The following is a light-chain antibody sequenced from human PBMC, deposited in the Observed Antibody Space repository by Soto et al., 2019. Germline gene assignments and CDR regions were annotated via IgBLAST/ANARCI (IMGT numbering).Light chain of an antibody. CDR3: QRYNDWWT. CDR1: QSISNW. Sequence: DIQMTQSPSTLSASVGDRVTITCRASQSISNWLAWYQQKPGKAPKLLIYDASSLQSGVPSRFSGSGSGTEFTLTISGLQPDDFATYYCQRYNDWWTFGTGTKVDIK. V-gene: IGKV1-5*01. CDR2: DAS. J-gene: IGKJ1*01.